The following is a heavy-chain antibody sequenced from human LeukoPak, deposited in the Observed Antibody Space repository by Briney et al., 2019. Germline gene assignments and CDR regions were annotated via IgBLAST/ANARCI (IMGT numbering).Heavy chain of an antibody. V-gene: IGHV4-59*12. J-gene: IGHJ4*02. Sequence: SETLSLTCTVSGGSISSYYWSWIRQPPGKGLEWIGYIYYSGSTNYNPSLKSRVTISVDTSKNQFSLKLSSVTAADTAVYYCAREGVVPAAMRDTFDYWGQGTLVTVSS. CDR3: AREGVVPAAMRDTFDY. D-gene: IGHD2-2*01. CDR2: IYYSGST. CDR1: GGSISSYY.